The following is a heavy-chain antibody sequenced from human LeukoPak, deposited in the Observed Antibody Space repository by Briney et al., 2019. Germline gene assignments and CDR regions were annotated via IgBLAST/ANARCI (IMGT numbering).Heavy chain of an antibody. V-gene: IGHV4-34*01. CDR3: ARGRYDFWGGYYRKRDWFDP. J-gene: IGHJ5*02. CDR1: GGSFSGYY. Sequence: SETLSLTCAVYGGSFSGYYWSWIRQPPGKGLEWIGEINHSGSTNYNPSLKSRVTISVDTSKNQFSLKLSSVTAADTAVYYCARGRYDFWGGYYRKRDWFDPWGQGTLVTVSS. CDR2: INHSGST. D-gene: IGHD3-3*01.